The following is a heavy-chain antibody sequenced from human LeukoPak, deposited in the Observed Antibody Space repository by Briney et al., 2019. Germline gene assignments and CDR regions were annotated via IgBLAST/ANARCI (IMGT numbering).Heavy chain of an antibody. J-gene: IGHJ3*02. Sequence: PGGSLRLSCAASGFTFSNYWMSWVRQAPGKGLEWVAHIKQDGSEKYYVDSVKGRFTISRDNSKNTLYLQMNSLRAEDTAVYYCAKTVTNFRAFDIWGQGTMVTVSS. CDR3: AKTVTNFRAFDI. CDR2: IKQDGSEK. D-gene: IGHD4-17*01. CDR1: GFTFSNYW. V-gene: IGHV3-7*03.